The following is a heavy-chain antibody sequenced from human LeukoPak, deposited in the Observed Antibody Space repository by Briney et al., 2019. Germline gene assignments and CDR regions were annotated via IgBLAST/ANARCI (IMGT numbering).Heavy chain of an antibody. Sequence: SQTLSLTCTVSGGSISSGGYYWSWIRQHPGKGLEWIGYIYYSGSTYYNPSLKSRVTISVDTSKNQFSLKLSSVTAADTAVYYCARDWTLRYFDWLPRNWFDPWGQGTLVTVSS. CDR3: ARDWTLRYFDWLPRNWFDP. CDR1: GGSISSGGYY. CDR2: IYYSGST. J-gene: IGHJ5*02. V-gene: IGHV4-31*03. D-gene: IGHD3-9*01.